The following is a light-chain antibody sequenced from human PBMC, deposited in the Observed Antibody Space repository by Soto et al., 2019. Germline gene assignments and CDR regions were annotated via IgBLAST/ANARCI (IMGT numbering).Light chain of an antibody. V-gene: IGKV1-39*01. Sequence: DIQMTQSPSSLSASVGDRVTITCRASQSISNYLNWYQQKPGKAPKLLIYAAFSLQSGIPSRFGGSGSGTDFTLTVSSLQPEDFATYYCQQSYSTPFTFGPGTKVDI. CDR1: QSISNY. CDR3: QQSYSTPFT. J-gene: IGKJ3*01. CDR2: AAF.